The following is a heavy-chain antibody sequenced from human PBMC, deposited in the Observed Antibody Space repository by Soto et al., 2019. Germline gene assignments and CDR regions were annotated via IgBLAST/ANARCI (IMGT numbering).Heavy chain of an antibody. J-gene: IGHJ4*02. Sequence: SETLSLTCTFSGGSITSGGYCWTWIRQHPVKGLEWMGHIYYSGSTSYNPSLKSRVTISIDTSKNQFSLKLTSVTAADTAVYYCARDGDYFGSGSPPLLSRWGQGTLVTVSS. V-gene: IGHV4-31*03. D-gene: IGHD3-10*01. CDR1: GGSITSGGYC. CDR3: ARDGDYFGSGSPPLLSR. CDR2: IYYSGST.